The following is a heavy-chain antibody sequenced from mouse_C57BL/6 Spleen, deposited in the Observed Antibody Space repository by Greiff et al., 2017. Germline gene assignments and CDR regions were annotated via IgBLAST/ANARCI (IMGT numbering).Heavy chain of an antibody. CDR2: LYPRDGST. CDR1: GYTFTSYD. Sequence: QVQLQQSGPELVKPGASVKLSCKASGYTFTSYDINWVKQRPGQGLEWIGWLYPRDGSTKYNEKFKGTATLTVDTSSSTAYMALPSLTSEDSAVYCCARERGGRYYGSSYEGYYAMDYWGQGTSVTVSS. CDR3: ARERGGRYYGSSYEGYYAMDY. D-gene: IGHD1-1*01. V-gene: IGHV1-85*01. J-gene: IGHJ4*01.